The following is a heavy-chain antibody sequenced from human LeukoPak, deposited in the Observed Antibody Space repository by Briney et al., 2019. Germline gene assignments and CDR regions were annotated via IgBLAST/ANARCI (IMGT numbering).Heavy chain of an antibody. J-gene: IGHJ4*02. CDR2: ISSGGSTI. V-gene: IGHV3-48*03. CDR1: GFTFSSYE. D-gene: IGHD3-10*01. CDR3: ARLTFYYGSGSVGYFDY. Sequence: GGSLRLSCAASGFTFSSYEMNWDRQAPGKGLEWVSYISSGGSTIYYADSVKGRFTISRDNAKNSLYLQMNSLRAEDTAVYYCARLTFYYGSGSVGYFDYWGQGTLVTVSS.